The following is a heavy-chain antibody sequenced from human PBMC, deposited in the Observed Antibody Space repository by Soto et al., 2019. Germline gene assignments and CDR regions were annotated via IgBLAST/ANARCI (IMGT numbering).Heavy chain of an antibody. J-gene: IGHJ4*02. CDR2: IRKDGSEK. CDR1: GFTFSSYC. D-gene: IGHD6-19*01. V-gene: IGHV3-7*03. Sequence: GGSLRLSCAASGFTFSSYCMSWVRQSPGKGLEWVAKIRKDGSEKYYVDSVKGRFTISRDNANNSLFLQVDSLRVEDTAVYYCAREGSDTGYSSGWFDCWGQGTLVTVSS. CDR3: AREGSDTGYSSGWFDC.